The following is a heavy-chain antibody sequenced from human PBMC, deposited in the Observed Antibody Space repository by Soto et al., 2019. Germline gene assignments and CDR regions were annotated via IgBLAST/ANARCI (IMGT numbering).Heavy chain of an antibody. CDR3: ARDAYYGEAQEGYFDP. J-gene: IGHJ5*02. CDR1: GGSISSYY. Sequence: QVQLQESGPGLVKPSETLSLTCTVSGGSISSYYWSWIRQPPGKGLEWIGYIYYSGSTNYNPSLKSRVTISVDTSKNQFALKLSSVTAADTAVYYWARDAYYGEAQEGYFDPWGQGTLVTVSS. V-gene: IGHV4-59*01. D-gene: IGHD4-17*01. CDR2: IYYSGST.